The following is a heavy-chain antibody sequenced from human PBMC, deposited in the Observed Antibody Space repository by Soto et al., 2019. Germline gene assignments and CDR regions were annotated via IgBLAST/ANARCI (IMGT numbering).Heavy chain of an antibody. CDR1: GFSLSTSGVG. D-gene: IGHD2-15*01. J-gene: IGHJ4*02. CDR3: AHRPSYCSGGSCYSGFDY. V-gene: IGHV2-5*02. Sequence: SGPTLVNPTQTLTLTCTFSGFSLSTSGVGVGWIRQPPGKALEWLALIYWDADKRYSPSLKRRLTITKDTPKNQVVLTMTNMDPVDTATYYCAHRPSYCSGGSCYSGFDYWGQGTLVTVSS. CDR2: IYWDADK.